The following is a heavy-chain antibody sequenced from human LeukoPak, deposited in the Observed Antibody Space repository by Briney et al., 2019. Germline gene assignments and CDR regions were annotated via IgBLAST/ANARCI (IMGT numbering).Heavy chain of an antibody. CDR2: ISYDGSNK. CDR1: GFTFSSYA. V-gene: IGHV3-30-3*01. Sequence: PGGSLRLSCAASGFTFSSYAMHWVRQAPGKGLEWVAVISYDGSNKYYADSVKGRFTISRDNSKNTLYLQMNSLRAEDTAVYYCARERLRWGSTSRYNWFDPWGQGTLVTVSS. CDR3: ARERLRWGSTSRYNWFDP. J-gene: IGHJ5*02. D-gene: IGHD2-2*01.